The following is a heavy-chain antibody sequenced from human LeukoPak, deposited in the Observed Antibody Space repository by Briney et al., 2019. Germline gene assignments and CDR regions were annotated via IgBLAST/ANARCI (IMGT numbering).Heavy chain of an antibody. CDR1: GGSISSGGYS. V-gene: IGHV4-30-4*07. Sequence: PSETLSLTCAVSGGSISSGGYSWSWIRQPPGKGLEWIGYISYSGSTYYNPSLKSPVTISVDTSKTQFSLKLSSVTAADTAVYYCAREYSGYETYAFDIWGQGTMVTVSS. J-gene: IGHJ3*02. D-gene: IGHD5-12*01. CDR2: ISYSGST. CDR3: AREYSGYETYAFDI.